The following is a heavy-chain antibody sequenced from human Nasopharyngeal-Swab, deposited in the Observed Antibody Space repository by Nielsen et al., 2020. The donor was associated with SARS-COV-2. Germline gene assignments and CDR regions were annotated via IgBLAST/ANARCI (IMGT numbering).Heavy chain of an antibody. V-gene: IGHV4-39*01. CDR3: ARHKGYYDSSGYHRGYFQH. Sequence: SETPSLTCTVSGGSISSSSYYWGWIRQPPGKGLEWIGSIYYSGSTYYNPSLKSRVTISLDPSKNQFSLKLSSVTAADTAVYYCARHKGYYDSSGYHRGYFQHWGQGTLVTVSS. CDR2: IYYSGST. J-gene: IGHJ1*01. CDR1: GGSISSSSYY. D-gene: IGHD3-22*01.